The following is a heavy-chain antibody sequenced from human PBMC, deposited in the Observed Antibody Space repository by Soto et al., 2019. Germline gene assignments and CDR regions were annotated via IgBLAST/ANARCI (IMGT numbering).Heavy chain of an antibody. J-gene: IGHJ6*02. CDR2: ISYDGSNK. D-gene: IGHD6-19*01. CDR3: AKRNSAGTDYYYYGMDV. V-gene: IGHV3-30*18. CDR1: GFTFSSYG. Sequence: GGSLRLSCAASGFTFSSYGIHWVRQAPGKGLEWVAVISYDGSNKYYADSVKGRFTISRDNSKNTLYLQMNSLRAEDTAVYYCAKRNSAGTDYYYYGMDVWGQGTTVTVSS.